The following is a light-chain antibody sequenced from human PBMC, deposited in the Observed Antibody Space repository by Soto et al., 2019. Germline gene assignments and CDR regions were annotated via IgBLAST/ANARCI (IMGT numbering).Light chain of an antibody. CDR3: HPYHNWPPLT. Sequence: EIVMTQSPATLSVSPGERATLSCRASQSVSTNLAWYQQKPGQAPRLLMYGASTRANGIPSRFSGSGSGTEFTLTISRLQSEDFAVYYCHPYHNWPPLTFGGGTKGEIK. CDR2: GAS. CDR1: QSVSTN. J-gene: IGKJ4*01. V-gene: IGKV3-15*01.